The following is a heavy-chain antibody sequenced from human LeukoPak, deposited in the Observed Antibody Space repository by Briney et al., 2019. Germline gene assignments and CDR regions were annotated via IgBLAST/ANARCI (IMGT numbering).Heavy chain of an antibody. J-gene: IGHJ4*02. CDR2: IYYSGTT. Sequence: SETLSLTCTVSGGSISSGSYYWSWIRQHPGKGLEWIGYIYYSGTTYYNPSLTSRVTMSVDTSKNQFSLKRSSLTAADTAVYYCARGYYYGSGSIHFDYWGQGTLVPVSS. V-gene: IGHV4-31*03. CDR3: ARGYYYGSGSIHFDY. CDR1: GGSISSGSYY. D-gene: IGHD3-10*01.